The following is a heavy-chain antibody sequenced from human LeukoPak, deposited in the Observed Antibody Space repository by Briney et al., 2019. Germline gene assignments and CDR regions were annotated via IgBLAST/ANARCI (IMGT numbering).Heavy chain of an antibody. CDR1: GFTFSSYW. CDR3: AREGGSYFLLNDY. CDR2: IKQDGSEK. V-gene: IGHV3-7*01. Sequence: GGSLRLSCAASGFTFSSYWMSWVRQAPGKGLEWVANIKQDGSEKYYVDSVKGRFTISRDNAKNSLYLQMNSLRAEDTAVYYCAREGGSYFLLNDYWGQGSLVTVSS. J-gene: IGHJ4*02. D-gene: IGHD1-26*01.